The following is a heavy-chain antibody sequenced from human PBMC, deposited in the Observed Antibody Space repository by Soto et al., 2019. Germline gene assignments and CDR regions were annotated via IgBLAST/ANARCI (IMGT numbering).Heavy chain of an antibody. D-gene: IGHD3-22*01. CDR3: ARTSSYYDSSGYLYYFDY. V-gene: IGHV1-3*01. J-gene: IGHJ4*02. Sequence: ASVKVSCKASGYTFTSYAMHWVRQAPGQRLEWMGWINAGNGNTKYSQKFQGRVTITRDTSASTAYMELSSLRSEDTAVYYCARTSSYYDSSGYLYYFDYWGQGTLVTVSS. CDR2: INAGNGNT. CDR1: GYTFTSYA.